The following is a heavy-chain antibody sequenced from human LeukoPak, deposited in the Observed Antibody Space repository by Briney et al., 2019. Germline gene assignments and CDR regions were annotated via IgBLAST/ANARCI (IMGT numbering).Heavy chain of an antibody. CDR3: ARLCSGGSCYYYYGMDV. D-gene: IGHD2-15*01. CDR1: GGSISSYY. Sequence: SETLSLTCTVSGGSISSYYWSWIRQPPGKGLEWIGYIYYSGSTNYNPSLKSRVTISVDTSKNQFSLKLSSVTAADTAVYYCARLCSGGSCYYYYGMDVWGQGTTVTVSS. J-gene: IGHJ6*02. CDR2: IYYSGST. V-gene: IGHV4-59*08.